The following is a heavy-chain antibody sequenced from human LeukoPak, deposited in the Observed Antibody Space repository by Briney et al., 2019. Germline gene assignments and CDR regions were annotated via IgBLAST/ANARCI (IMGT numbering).Heavy chain of an antibody. CDR2: IKQDGSEK. CDR3: ARDRYDYVWGSYRYWFDP. J-gene: IGHJ5*02. D-gene: IGHD3-16*02. CDR1: GFTFSSYW. V-gene: IGHV3-7*01. Sequence: GGSLRLSCAASGFTFSSYWMSWVRQAPGKGLEWVANIKQDGSEKYYVDSVKGRFTIPRDNAKNSLYLQMNSLRAEDTAVYYCARDRYDYVWGSYRYWFDPWGQGTLVTVSS.